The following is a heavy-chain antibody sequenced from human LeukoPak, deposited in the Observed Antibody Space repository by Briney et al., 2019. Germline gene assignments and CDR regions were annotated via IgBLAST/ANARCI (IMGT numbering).Heavy chain of an antibody. J-gene: IGHJ4*02. Sequence: GGSLRLSCSASKVTFNSYAMSWVRQAPGKGLEWVSAITGSGGSTYYADSVKGRFTISRDNSKNPLYLQMNSLRAEDSAVYYCAKDSKTEEGFDYWGQGTLVTVSS. CDR3: AKDSKTEEGFDY. CDR1: KVTFNSYA. V-gene: IGHV3-23*01. CDR2: ITGSGGST. D-gene: IGHD2-21*02.